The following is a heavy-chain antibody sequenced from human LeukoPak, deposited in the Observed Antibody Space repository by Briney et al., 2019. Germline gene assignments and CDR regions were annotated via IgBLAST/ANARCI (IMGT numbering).Heavy chain of an antibody. J-gene: IGHJ4*02. CDR1: GFTFSSYS. Sequence: GGSLRLSCAASGFTFSSYSMNWVRQAPGKGLEWVSSISSSSSYIYYADSVKGRFTISRDNAKNSLYLQMNSLRAEDTAVYYCARGPTIQLWLRTYYFDYWGQGTLVTVSS. CDR3: ARGPTIQLWLRTYYFDY. V-gene: IGHV3-21*01. CDR2: ISSSSSYI. D-gene: IGHD5-18*01.